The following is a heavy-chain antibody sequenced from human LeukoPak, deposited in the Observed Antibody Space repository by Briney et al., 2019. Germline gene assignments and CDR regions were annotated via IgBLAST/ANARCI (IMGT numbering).Heavy chain of an antibody. J-gene: IGHJ4*02. V-gene: IGHV4-39*01. CDR1: GGSISSSSYY. D-gene: IGHD3-3*01. CDR3: ARLWGYDFWSGYFPSTLYYFDY. Sequence: SETLSLTCTVSGGSISSSSYYWGWIRQPPGKGLEWIGSIYYSGSTYYNPSLKSRVTISVDTFKNQFSLKLSSVTAADTAVYYCARLWGYDFWSGYFPSTLYYFDYWGQGTLVTVSS. CDR2: IYYSGST.